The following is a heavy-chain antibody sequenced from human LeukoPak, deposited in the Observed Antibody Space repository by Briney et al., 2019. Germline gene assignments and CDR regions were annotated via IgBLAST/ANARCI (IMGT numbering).Heavy chain of an antibody. CDR1: GFTFSSYG. Sequence: GGSLRLSCAASGFTFSSYGMHWVRQAPGKGLEWVAVISYDGSNKYYADSVKGRFTISRDNSKNTLYLQMNSLRAEDTAVYYCAKDSSYDSIDYWGQGTLVTVSS. D-gene: IGHD3-22*01. CDR3: AKDSSYDSIDY. CDR2: ISYDGSNK. V-gene: IGHV3-30*18. J-gene: IGHJ4*02.